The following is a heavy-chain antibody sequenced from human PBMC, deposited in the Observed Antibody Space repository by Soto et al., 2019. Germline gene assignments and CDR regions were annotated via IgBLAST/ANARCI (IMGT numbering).Heavy chain of an antibody. CDR3: AKALYDILVLLGDHDAFDI. V-gene: IGHV1-24*01. CDR2: FDPEDGET. CDR1: GYTLTELS. D-gene: IGHD3-9*01. Sequence: ASVKVSCKVSGYTLTELSMHWVRQAPGKGLEWMGGFDPEDGETIYAQKFQGRVTMTEDTSTDTAYMELSSLRSEDTAVYYCAKALYDILVLLGDHDAFDIWGQGTMVTVSS. J-gene: IGHJ3*02.